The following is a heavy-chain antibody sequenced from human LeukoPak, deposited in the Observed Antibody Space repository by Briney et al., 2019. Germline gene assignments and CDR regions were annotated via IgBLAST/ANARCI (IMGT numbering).Heavy chain of an antibody. D-gene: IGHD1-26*01. Sequence: SETLSLTCTVSGGSISSSSYYWGWIRQPPGKGLEWIGSIYYSGSTYYNPSLKSRVTISVDTSKNQFSLKLSSVTAADTAVYYCARRGGATGWFDPWGQGTLVTVSS. J-gene: IGHJ5*02. V-gene: IGHV4-39*01. CDR3: ARRGGATGWFDP. CDR1: GGSISSSSYY. CDR2: IYYSGST.